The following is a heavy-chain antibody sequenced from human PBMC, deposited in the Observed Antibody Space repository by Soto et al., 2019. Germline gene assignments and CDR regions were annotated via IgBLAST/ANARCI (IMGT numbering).Heavy chain of an antibody. D-gene: IGHD3-22*01. CDR1: GGSISSSSYY. CDR3: ATRTQYYDSSGYYKSSILYHYFEY. V-gene: IGHV4-39*01. CDR2: IYYSGST. J-gene: IGHJ4*02. Sequence: SETLSLTCTVSGGSISSSSYYWGWIRQPPGKGLEWVGSIYYSGSTYYNPSLKSRVTISVDTSKNQFSLKLSSVTAADTAVYYCATRTQYYDSSGYYKSSILYHYFEYWGQGTLVTVSS.